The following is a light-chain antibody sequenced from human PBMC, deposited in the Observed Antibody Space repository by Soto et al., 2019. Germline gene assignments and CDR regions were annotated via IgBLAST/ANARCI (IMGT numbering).Light chain of an antibody. CDR1: QSVSSF. Sequence: EIVLTQSPGTLALSPGERATRACRASQSVSSFLAWYQQRPGQAPRLLIFDAANRATGIPARFSGSGSGTDFTLTISSLEPEDFAVYYCQQRSSWITFGQGTRLEIK. J-gene: IGKJ5*01. CDR2: DAA. CDR3: QQRSSWIT. V-gene: IGKV3-11*01.